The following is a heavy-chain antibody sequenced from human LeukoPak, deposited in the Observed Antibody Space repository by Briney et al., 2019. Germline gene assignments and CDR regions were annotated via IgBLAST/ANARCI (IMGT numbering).Heavy chain of an antibody. V-gene: IGHV3-30-3*01. CDR3: TRDSLRGDYESPTGY. Sequence: GRSLRLSCVASGFTFGRYSMHWVRQAPGKGLEWVSAIFSDGNSRHHADSVKGRFTISRDNSENTLYLQMNSLRPEDTAIYYCTRDSLRGDYESPTGYWGQGTLVSVSS. J-gene: IGHJ4*02. CDR1: GFTFGRYS. CDR2: IFSDGNSR. D-gene: IGHD4-17*01.